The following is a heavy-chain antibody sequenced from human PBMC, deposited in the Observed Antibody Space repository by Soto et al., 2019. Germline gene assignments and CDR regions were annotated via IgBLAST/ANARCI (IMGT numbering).Heavy chain of an antibody. CDR3: ARDTPTYDIFTGTAYDY. V-gene: IGHV1-18*01. CDR1: GYTFTSYG. D-gene: IGHD3-9*01. Sequence: QVQLVQSGAEVKKPGASVKGSCKASGYTFTSYGISWVRQAPGQGLERMGWISAYNGNTNYAQKLQGRVTMTTDTSTSTAYMELRSLRSDDTAVYYCARDTPTYDIFTGTAYDYWGQGTLVTVSS. J-gene: IGHJ4*02. CDR2: ISAYNGNT.